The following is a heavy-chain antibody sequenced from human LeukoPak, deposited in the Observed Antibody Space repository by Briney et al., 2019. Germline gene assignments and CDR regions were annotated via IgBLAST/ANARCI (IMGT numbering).Heavy chain of an antibody. V-gene: IGHV4-39*01. CDR2: IYYSGNT. D-gene: IGHD2-15*01. CDR3: ARPTRYCSGGSCYSVAFDP. J-gene: IGHJ5*02. Sequence: SETLSLTCSVSGGSISSSSYYWGWIRQPPGKGLEWIGSIYYSGNTYNNPSLKSRVTISVDTSKNQFSLKLSSVTAADTAVYYCARPTRYCSGGSCYSVAFDPWGQGTLVTVSS. CDR1: GGSISSSSYY.